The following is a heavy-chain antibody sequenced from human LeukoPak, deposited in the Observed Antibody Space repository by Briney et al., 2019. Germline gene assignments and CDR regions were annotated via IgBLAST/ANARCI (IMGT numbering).Heavy chain of an antibody. CDR3: ARGQWLVRDFDY. CDR1: RGSISSNGYY. V-gene: IGHV4-61*08. D-gene: IGHD6-19*01. Sequence: PSETLSLTCTVSRGSISSNGYYWGWIRQPPGKGLEWIGYIYYSGSTNYNPSLKSRVTISVDTSKIQFSLKLSSVTAADTAVYYCARGQWLVRDFDYWGQGTLVTVSS. J-gene: IGHJ4*02. CDR2: IYYSGST.